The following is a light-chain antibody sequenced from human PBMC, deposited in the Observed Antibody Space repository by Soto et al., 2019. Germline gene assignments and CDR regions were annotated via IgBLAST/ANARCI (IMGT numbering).Light chain of an antibody. J-gene: IGKJ2*01. CDR1: QSVSSSY. V-gene: IGKV3-20*01. CDR2: GAS. CDR3: QQYGSSPET. Sequence: EIVLTQSPGTLSLSPGERATLSCRASQSVSSSYLAWYQQKPGQAPRLLIYGASSRATGIPDRFSGSGSGTDITLTIIRLEPEDFAVYYCQQYGSSPETFGQGTKLEIK.